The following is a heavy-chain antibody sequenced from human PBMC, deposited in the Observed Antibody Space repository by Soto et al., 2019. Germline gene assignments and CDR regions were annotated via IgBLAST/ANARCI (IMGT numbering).Heavy chain of an antibody. CDR2: IINDGSAE. Sequence: PGGSLRLSCAASGFTFTSYGMHWVRRAPGKGVEWMDLIINDGSAEYYANSVKGRFNISRDNSKNTLYLQMNSLRAEDTAVYYCARSRDGYSFYFYYGMDGWGQGTTVTVSS. J-gene: IGHJ6*02. CDR3: ARSRDGYSFYFYYGMDG. V-gene: IGHV3-30*03. CDR1: GFTFTSYG. D-gene: IGHD4-4*01.